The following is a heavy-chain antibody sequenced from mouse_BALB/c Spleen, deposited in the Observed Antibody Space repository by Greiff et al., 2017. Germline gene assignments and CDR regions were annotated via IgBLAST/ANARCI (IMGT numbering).Heavy chain of an antibody. D-gene: IGHD3-1*01. CDR3: ARYRGLSRDFDY. CDR1: GDSITSGY. Sequence: EVQVVESGPSLVKPSQTLSLTCSVTGDSITSGYWNWIRKFPGNKLEYMGYISYSGSTYYNPSLKSRISITRDTSKNQYYLQLNSVTTEDTATYYCARYRGLSRDFDYWGQGTTLTVSS. J-gene: IGHJ2*01. CDR2: ISYSGST. V-gene: IGHV3-8*02.